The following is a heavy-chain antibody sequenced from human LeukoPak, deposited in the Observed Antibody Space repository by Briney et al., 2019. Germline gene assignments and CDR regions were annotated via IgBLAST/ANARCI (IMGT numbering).Heavy chain of an antibody. CDR3: AKDGPDILTGYYHY. Sequence: GGSLRLSCAASGFTFSTFAMIWVRQPPGKGLEWVSSIFPSGGEIHYADSVRGRFTISRDNSKSTLSLQMNSLRAEDTAVYYCAKDGPDILTGYYHYWGQGTLVTVSS. V-gene: IGHV3-23*01. CDR1: GFTFSTFA. J-gene: IGHJ4*02. CDR2: IFPSGGEI. D-gene: IGHD3-9*01.